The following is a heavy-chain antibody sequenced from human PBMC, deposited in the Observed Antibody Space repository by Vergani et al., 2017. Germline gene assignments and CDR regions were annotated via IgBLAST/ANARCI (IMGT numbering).Heavy chain of an antibody. J-gene: IGHJ4*02. V-gene: IGHV3-11*06. CDR2: ISGSSSSK. CDR1: GFTFSDYY. D-gene: IGHD3-3*01. CDR3: ARGGWNDFWSGYHFDY. Sequence: QVQLVESGGGLVKPGGSLRLSCAASGFTFSDYYMSWIRQAPGKGLEWVSSISGSSSSKYYADSVKGRFTISRDNAKNSLYLQMNSLRAEDTAVYYCARGGWNDFWSGYHFDYWGQGTLVTVSS.